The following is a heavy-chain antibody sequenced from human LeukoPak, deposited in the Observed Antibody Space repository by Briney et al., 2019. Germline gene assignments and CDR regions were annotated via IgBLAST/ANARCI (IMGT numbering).Heavy chain of an antibody. CDR1: GFTFSNYA. Sequence: GGSLRLSCAASGFTFSNYAMSWVRQAPGKGLEWLSAISGSGGITYYVDSVKGRLTISRDNTKNTRYLQMNSLRAEDTAVYYCAKSLASVVVTATDDWGQGTLVTV. CDR3: AKSLASVVVTATDD. CDR2: ISGSGGIT. D-gene: IGHD2-21*02. V-gene: IGHV3-23*01. J-gene: IGHJ4*02.